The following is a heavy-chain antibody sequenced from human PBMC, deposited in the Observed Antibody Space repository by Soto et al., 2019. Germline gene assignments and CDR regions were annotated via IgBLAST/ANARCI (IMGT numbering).Heavy chain of an antibody. D-gene: IGHD2-2*01. CDR2: IIPIFGTA. CDR3: ARASRRGYQLLSWFDP. CDR1: GGTFSSYA. Sequence: QVQLVQSGAEVKKPGSSVKVSCKASGGTFSSYAISWVRQAPGQGLEWMGGIIPIFGTANYAQKFQGRVTITADESTSTAYMELSSLRSEDTAVYYCARASRRGYQLLSWFDPWGQGTLVTVSS. J-gene: IGHJ5*02. V-gene: IGHV1-69*01.